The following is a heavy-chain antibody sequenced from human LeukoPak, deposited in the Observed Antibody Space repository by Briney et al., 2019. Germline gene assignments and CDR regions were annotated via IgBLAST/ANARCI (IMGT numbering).Heavy chain of an antibody. V-gene: IGHV4-59*01. CDR1: GGSISNYY. CDR2: IYYSVNT. Sequence: SETLSLTCTVSGGSISNYYWSWIRQPPGKGLEWIGYIYYSVNTNYNPSLKSRVTISVDTSKNQFSLKLNSVTAADTAVYYCARVRYCSTNRCYDREFDNWGQGTLVTVSS. J-gene: IGHJ4*02. D-gene: IGHD2-2*01. CDR3: ARVRYCSTNRCYDREFDN.